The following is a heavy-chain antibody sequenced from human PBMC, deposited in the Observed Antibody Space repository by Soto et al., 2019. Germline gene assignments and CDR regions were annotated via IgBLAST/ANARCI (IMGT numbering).Heavy chain of an antibody. CDR1: GFTFSSYT. CDR3: ARQWAGGPSRGFAF. J-gene: IGHJ4*02. Sequence: PGGSLRLSCAASGFTFSSYTMNWVRQAPGKGLEWVSSISGRSTSIYYADSVKGRFSIYRHNAKNSLLLQMHSLRDEDTAVYYYARQWAGGPSRGFAFWGQGTLVPVSS. V-gene: IGHV3-21*01. CDR2: ISGRSTSI. D-gene: IGHD1-26*01.